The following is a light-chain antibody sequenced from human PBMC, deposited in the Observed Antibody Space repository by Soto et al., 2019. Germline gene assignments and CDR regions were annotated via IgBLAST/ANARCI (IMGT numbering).Light chain of an antibody. J-gene: IGKJ4*02. Sequence: ETVLTQSPATLSSSPGESATLSCRTSQSVDTSFAWYQQKPGQAPRLLIYDASSRATGIPVRFSGSGSRTDFTLTICSLEPEAFEIYCSQHRGNCGTFGGGTKVEIK. V-gene: IGKV3-11*01. CDR2: DAS. CDR1: QSVDTS. CDR3: QHRGNCGT.